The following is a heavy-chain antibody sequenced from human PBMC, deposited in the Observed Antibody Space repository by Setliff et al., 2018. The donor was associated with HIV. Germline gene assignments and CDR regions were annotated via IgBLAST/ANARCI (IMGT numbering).Heavy chain of an antibody. J-gene: IGHJ4*02. CDR1: GYTFTNNV. Sequence: ASVKVSCKASGYTFTNNVIHWVRQAPGQRLEWMGWIHAGSGDTQYSQKFQGRVTITRDTSASTVYMELSSLRSEDTAVYYCARAGCGGDCYDYWGQGTLVTVSS. D-gene: IGHD2-21*01. V-gene: IGHV1-3*01. CDR2: IHAGSGDT. CDR3: ARAGCGGDCYDY.